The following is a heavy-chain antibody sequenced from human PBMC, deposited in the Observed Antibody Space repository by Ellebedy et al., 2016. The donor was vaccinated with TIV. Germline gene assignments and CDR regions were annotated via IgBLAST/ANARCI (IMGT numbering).Heavy chain of an antibody. CDR2: TYPHTGVI. V-gene: IGHV1-18*01. Sequence: ASVKVSXXASGYIFTNCGIGWVRQAPGQGPEWLGWTYPHTGVINYGQKFSGRVTLTADISTSAAYMELTSLRSDDTAVYYCVRDCNFRFDYWGQGTPVTVSS. J-gene: IGHJ4*02. D-gene: IGHD2/OR15-2a*01. CDR3: VRDCNFRFDY. CDR1: GYIFTNCG.